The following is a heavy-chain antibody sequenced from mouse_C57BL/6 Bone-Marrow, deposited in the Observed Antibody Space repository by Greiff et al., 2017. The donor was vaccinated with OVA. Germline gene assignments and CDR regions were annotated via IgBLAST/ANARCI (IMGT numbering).Heavy chain of an antibody. D-gene: IGHD4-1*01. V-gene: IGHV6-6*01. Sequence: EVHLVESGGGLVQPGGSMKLSCAASGFTFSDAWMDWVRQSPEKGLEWVAEIRNKANNHATYYAESVKGRFTTSRDDSKRSDYQQMSSIRAEDTGNYYCTGELGDAMDYWGQGTSVTVSS. CDR2: IRNKANNHAT. J-gene: IGHJ4*01. CDR3: TGELGDAMDY. CDR1: GFTFSDAW.